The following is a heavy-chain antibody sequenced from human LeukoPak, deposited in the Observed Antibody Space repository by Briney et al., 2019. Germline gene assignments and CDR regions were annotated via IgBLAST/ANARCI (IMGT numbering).Heavy chain of an antibody. CDR1: GYTFTSYA. CDR2: INAGNGNT. Sequence: ASVTVPCTASGYTFTSYAMHWVRQAPGQRLEWMGWINAGNGNTKYSQKFQGRVTITRDTSASTAYMELSSLRSEDTAVYYCARRGGGYILYYLDSGAKGPLVTFSS. CDR3: ARRGGGYILYYLDS. V-gene: IGHV1-3*01. J-gene: IGHJ4*02. D-gene: IGHD5-24*01.